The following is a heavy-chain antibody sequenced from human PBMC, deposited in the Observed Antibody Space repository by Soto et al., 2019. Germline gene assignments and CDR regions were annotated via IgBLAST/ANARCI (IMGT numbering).Heavy chain of an antibody. V-gene: IGHV4-59*01. Sequence: LSLTCTVSGGSISSYYWSWIRQPPGKGLEWIGYIYYSGSTNYNPSLKSRVTISVDTSKNQFSLKLSSVTAADTAVYYCARRVDYYDFWSGYYYGGPWFDPWGQGTLVTVSS. D-gene: IGHD3-3*01. CDR3: ARRVDYYDFWSGYYYGGPWFDP. J-gene: IGHJ5*02. CDR2: IYYSGST. CDR1: GGSISSYY.